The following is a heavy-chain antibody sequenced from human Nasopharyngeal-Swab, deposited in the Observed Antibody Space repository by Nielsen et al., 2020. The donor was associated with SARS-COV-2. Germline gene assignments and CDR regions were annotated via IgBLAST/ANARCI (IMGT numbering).Heavy chain of an antibody. J-gene: IGHJ4*02. CDR3: ARSEAEDYSSSWYDY. Sequence: WIRQPPGKGLEWTGSIYYSGSTYYNPSLKSRVTISVDTSKNQFSLKLSSVAAADTAVYYCARSEAEDYSSSWYDYWGRGTLVTVSS. V-gene: IGHV4-39*01. CDR2: IYYSGST. D-gene: IGHD6-13*01.